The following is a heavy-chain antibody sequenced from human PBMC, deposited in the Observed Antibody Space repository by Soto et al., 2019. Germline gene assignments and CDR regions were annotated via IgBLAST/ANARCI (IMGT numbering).Heavy chain of an antibody. CDR1: GFTFSNFA. D-gene: IGHD1-7*01. Sequence: EVQLLESGGGLVQPGGSLRLSCAASGFTFSNFAMNWVRQAPGKGLEWVSAISGSGGSTYYADSVKGRFTISRDNSKNTLYLQMNILRAEDTAVYYCAKDPVLGTRRAFVIWGEGRMVTVSS. CDR2: ISGSGGST. CDR3: AKDPVLGTRRAFVI. J-gene: IGHJ3*02. V-gene: IGHV3-23*01.